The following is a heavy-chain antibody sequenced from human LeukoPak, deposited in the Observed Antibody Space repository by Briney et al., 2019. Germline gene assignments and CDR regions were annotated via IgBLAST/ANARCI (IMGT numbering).Heavy chain of an antibody. Sequence: PSESLSLTCAVSGYSISSGYYWSWIRQPAGKGLEWIGRIYTSGSTNYNPSLKSRVTTSVATSKNHFSLNLSSVTATDPAVYSCARDLMTWFDPWGRGTLVTVSS. CDR3: ARDLMTWFDP. V-gene: IGHV4-4*07. J-gene: IGHJ5*02. CDR1: GYSISSGYY. CDR2: IYTSGST.